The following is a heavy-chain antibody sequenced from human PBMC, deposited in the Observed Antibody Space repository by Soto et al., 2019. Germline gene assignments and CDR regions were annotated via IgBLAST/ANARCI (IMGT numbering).Heavy chain of an antibody. CDR1: DYY. CDR2: IYYSGST. V-gene: IGHV4-30-4*08. Sequence: DYYMSWIRQPPGKGLEWIEYIYYSGSTYYNPSLKSRVTISVDTSKNQFSLKLSSVTAADTAVYYCARERPDGSRLDPWGQGTLVTVSS. D-gene: IGHD6-13*01. CDR3: ARERPDGSRLDP. J-gene: IGHJ5*02.